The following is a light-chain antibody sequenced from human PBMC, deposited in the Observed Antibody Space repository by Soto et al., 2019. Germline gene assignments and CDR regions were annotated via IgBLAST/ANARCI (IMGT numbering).Light chain of an antibody. CDR3: QQYDNSPYT. Sequence: VLTQSLSTLSLSPGGRASLSCRASQTVSSSNLAWYQKKPGQAPRIVIYGASTRATGIPDRFSGSGSGTDLTLTISRLEPEDFAVYYCQQYDNSPYTFGQGTNLEIK. CDR2: GAS. CDR1: QTVSSSN. V-gene: IGKV3-20*01. J-gene: IGKJ2*01.